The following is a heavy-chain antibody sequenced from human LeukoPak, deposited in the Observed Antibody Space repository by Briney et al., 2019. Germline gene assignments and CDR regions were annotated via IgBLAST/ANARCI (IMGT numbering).Heavy chain of an antibody. CDR2: INTKGET. Sequence: SETLSLTCTVSGVSISAYQWSWVRQSPEKGLEWIGCINTKGETSYNPSLKSRVTTSVDTSKSQFSLRLASVTAADTAVYYCATSNDAKIAPFDHWGQGAPVTVSS. D-gene: IGHD2-21*01. J-gene: IGHJ4*02. CDR3: ATSNDAKIAPFDH. CDR1: GVSISAYQ. V-gene: IGHV4-4*09.